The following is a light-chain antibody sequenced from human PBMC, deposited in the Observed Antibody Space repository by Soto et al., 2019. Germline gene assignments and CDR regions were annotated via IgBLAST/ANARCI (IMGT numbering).Light chain of an antibody. CDR2: EVS. Sequence: SALTQPASVSGSPGQSITISCTGTSSDVGSYDYVSWYQQHPGKAPKLMIYEVSNRPSGVSNRFSVSKSGNTASLTISGLQAEDEADYYCSSYTSSGTYVFGAGTKLTVL. CDR3: SSYTSSGTYV. V-gene: IGLV2-14*01. J-gene: IGLJ1*01. CDR1: SSDVGSYDY.